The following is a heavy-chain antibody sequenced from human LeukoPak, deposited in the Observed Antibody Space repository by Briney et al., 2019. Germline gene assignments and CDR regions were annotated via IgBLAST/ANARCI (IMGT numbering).Heavy chain of an antibody. CDR2: ISSSGSTI. CDR3: AREYGRGRRTDYYYYYYMDV. CDR1: GFTFSSYG. V-gene: IGHV3-48*04. J-gene: IGHJ6*03. D-gene: IGHD1-26*01. Sequence: PGGSLRLSCAASGFTFSSYGMTWVRQAPGKGLEWVSYISSSGSTIYYADSVKGRFTISRDNAKNSLYLQMNSLRAEDTAVYYCAREYGRGRRTDYYYYYYMDVWGKGTTVTVSS.